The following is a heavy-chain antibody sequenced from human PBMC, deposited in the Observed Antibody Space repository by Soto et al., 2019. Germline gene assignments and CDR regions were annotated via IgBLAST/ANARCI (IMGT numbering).Heavy chain of an antibody. CDR3: ARSLLQGDF. D-gene: IGHD2-21*01. J-gene: IGHJ4*02. CDR2: INPNGGST. Sequence: QVQLVQSGAEVKEPGASVKISCKASGYTFIHYYIHWVRQAPGQGLEWMAIINPNGGSTNYAQKFQGRVTVTSDTSTTTVSMELNSLESDDTAVYFCARSLLQGDFWGQGTLVTVSS. CDR1: GYTFIHYY. V-gene: IGHV1-46*01.